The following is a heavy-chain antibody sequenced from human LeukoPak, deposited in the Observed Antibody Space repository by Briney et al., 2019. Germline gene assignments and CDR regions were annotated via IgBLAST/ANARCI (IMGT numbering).Heavy chain of an antibody. D-gene: IGHD3-22*01. CDR1: GGSISSYY. CDR3: ARVRYSDSSVLTRKRSYYFDY. V-gene: IGHV4-4*07. CDR2: ISTSGST. Sequence: PSETLSLTCTVSGGSISSYYWSWIRQPAGKGLESIGHISTSGSTNYNPSLKSRVTMSVDTSKNQFSLKLSSVTAADTAVYYCARVRYSDSSVLTRKRSYYFDYWGQGTLVTVSS. J-gene: IGHJ4*02.